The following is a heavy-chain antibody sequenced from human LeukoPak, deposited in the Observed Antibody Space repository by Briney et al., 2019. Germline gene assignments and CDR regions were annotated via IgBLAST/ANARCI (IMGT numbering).Heavy chain of an antibody. D-gene: IGHD4-17*01. CDR1: GFTFSSYW. CDR2: INTDRSST. CDR3: ARSYGDYVDFDY. V-gene: IGHV3-74*01. Sequence: PGGSLRLSCAASGFTFSSYWMHWVRQAPGKGLVWVSRINTDRSSTSYADSVKGRFTISRDNAKNTLYLQMNSLRAEDTAVYYCARSYGDYVDFDYWGQGTLITVSS. J-gene: IGHJ4*02.